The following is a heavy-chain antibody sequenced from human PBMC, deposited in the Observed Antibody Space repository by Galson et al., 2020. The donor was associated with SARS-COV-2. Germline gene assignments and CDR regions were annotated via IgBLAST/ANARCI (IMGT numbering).Heavy chain of an antibody. Sequence: ASVKVSCKVSGYTLTELSMHWVRQAPGKGLEWMGGFDPEDGETIYAQKFQGRVTMTEDTSTDTAYMELSSLRSEDTAVYYCATVRVLRYFDWLCTFDYCGQGTLVTVSS. V-gene: IGHV1-24*01. CDR3: ATVRVLRYFDWLCTFDY. D-gene: IGHD3-9*01. CDR2: FDPEDGET. J-gene: IGHJ4*02. CDR1: GYTLTELS.